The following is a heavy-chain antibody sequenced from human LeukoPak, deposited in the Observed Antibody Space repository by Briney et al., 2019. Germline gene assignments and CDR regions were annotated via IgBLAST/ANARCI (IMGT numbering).Heavy chain of an antibody. J-gene: IGHJ4*02. D-gene: IGHD3-22*01. CDR1: GFTFSSYS. CDR2: ISSSSSYI. CDR3: ARDDTGTYYYDSSGYYGVRYFDY. Sequence: GGSLRLSCAASGFTFSSYSMTWVRQAPGKGLEWVSSISSSSSYIYYADSVKGRFTISRDNAKNSLHLQMNSLRAEDTAVYYCARDDTGTYYYDSSGYYGVRYFDYWGQGTLVTVSS. V-gene: IGHV3-21*01.